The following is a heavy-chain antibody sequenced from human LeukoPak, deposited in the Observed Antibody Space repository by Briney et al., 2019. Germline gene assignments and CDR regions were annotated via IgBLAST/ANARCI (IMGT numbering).Heavy chain of an antibody. D-gene: IGHD4-11*01. CDR2: ISYDGSNK. J-gene: IGHJ6*03. CDR1: GFTFSSYT. V-gene: IGHV3-30-3*01. Sequence: GSLRLSCAASGFTFSSYTMHWVRQAPSKGLEGVAVISYDGSNKYYADSVKGRFTISRDNSKNTLYLQMNSLRAEDTAVYYCARDSQIYSNYFDYYYMDVWGKGTTVTVSS. CDR3: ARDSQIYSNYFDYYYMDV.